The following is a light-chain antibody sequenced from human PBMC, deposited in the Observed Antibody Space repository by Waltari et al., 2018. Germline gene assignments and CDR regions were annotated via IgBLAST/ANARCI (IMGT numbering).Light chain of an antibody. V-gene: IGKV3-15*01. CDR3: QQYNIWPWT. CDR1: QSVIIK. Sequence: EIVMPQSPATLSVSPGDSATLSCRASQSVIIKLAWYQQKPGQAPRLLISDASTRATVIPPRFSGSGSGTDFTLTISSLQSEDFAVYYCQQYNIWPWTFGQGTKVDIK. CDR2: DAS. J-gene: IGKJ1*01.